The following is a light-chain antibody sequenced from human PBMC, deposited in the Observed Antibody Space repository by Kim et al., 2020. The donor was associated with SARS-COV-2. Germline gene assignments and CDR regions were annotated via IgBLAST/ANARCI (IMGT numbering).Light chain of an antibody. CDR1: QSVRNN. CDR2: GAS. CDR3: QQYNNWPPYT. J-gene: IGKJ2*01. Sequence: EIVMTQSPATLSVSPGERATLSCRASQSVRNNLAWYQQRPGQAPRLLIYGASTRATGIAARFSGSGSGTDFTLTISSLQSEDFAIYYCQQYNNWPPYTFGQGTKLEI. V-gene: IGKV3-15*01.